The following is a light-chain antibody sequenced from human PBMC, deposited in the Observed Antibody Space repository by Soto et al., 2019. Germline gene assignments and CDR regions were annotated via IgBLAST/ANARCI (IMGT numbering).Light chain of an antibody. CDR3: QQYYNWPLT. J-gene: IGKJ5*01. CDR2: RAS. CDR1: QSVSSS. V-gene: IGKV3-15*01. Sequence: EIVMTQSPSTLSVSPGGRATLSYRARQSVSSSLDWYQQKPGQAPRRLIYRASTRATGIPARFIGSGSGTEFTLTISSLQSEDLAIYYCQQYYNWPLTFGPGTELEIK.